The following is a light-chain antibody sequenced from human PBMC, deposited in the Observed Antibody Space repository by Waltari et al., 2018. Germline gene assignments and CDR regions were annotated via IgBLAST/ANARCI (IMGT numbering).Light chain of an antibody. CDR3: QSTDSSGTDVV. CDR1: ALTKQY. CDR2: KDS. Sequence: SYKLTQPYSVSVSPGQTARITCSGDALTKQYVHWYQQKPGQAPVILISKDSERPSGIPERFSGSSSGAIVTLTITGVQAEDEADYYYQSTDSSGTDVVFGGGTKLNVL. J-gene: IGLJ2*01. V-gene: IGLV3-25*03.